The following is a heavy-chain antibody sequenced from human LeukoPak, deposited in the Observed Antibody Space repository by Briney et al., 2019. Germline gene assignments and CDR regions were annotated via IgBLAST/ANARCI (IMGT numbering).Heavy chain of an antibody. CDR2: IKSKSDGEVT. D-gene: IGHD3-16*02. J-gene: IGHJ4*02. CDR1: GFTFKHAF. CDR3: TTDPVSFEGIIAPFDY. V-gene: IGHV3-15*01. Sequence: PGGSLRLSCAASGFTFKHAFLSWVRQAPGKGLEWVARIKSKSDGEVTDYAAPVKGRFVISRDDSNGTVYLQMNSLKTEDTAVYFCTTDPVSFEGIIAPFDYWGQGTLVTVSS.